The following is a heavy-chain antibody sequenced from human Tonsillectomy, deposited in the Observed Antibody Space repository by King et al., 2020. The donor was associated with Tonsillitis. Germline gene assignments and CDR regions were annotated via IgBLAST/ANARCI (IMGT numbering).Heavy chain of an antibody. Sequence: EVQLVXSGGGLVQPGGSLXLSCAASGFTLSIHWMSWVRQAPGKGLEWVANIKQDGSEKYYVDSVKGRFTISRDNAKNSLDLQMNSLXAEDTAVYYCARVXXAYFDYXGQGXLVTVSS. V-gene: IGHV3-7*03. J-gene: IGHJ4*02. CDR3: ARVXXAYFDY. CDR1: GFTLSIHW. CDR2: IKQDGSEK.